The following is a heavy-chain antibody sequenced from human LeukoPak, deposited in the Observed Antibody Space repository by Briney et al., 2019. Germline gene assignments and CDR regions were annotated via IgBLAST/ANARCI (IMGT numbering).Heavy chain of an antibody. D-gene: IGHD2/OR15-2a*01. J-gene: IGHJ4*02. Sequence: SETLSLTCTVSGGSISSGIYSWSWIRQHPGKGLEWIGYIYYSGSTYYNPSLKSRVTISVDTSKNQFSLRLNSVTAADTAVYYCARFSQYYDSPTHYLDYWGQGILVTVSS. CDR2: IYYSGST. V-gene: IGHV4-30-4*08. CDR3: ARFSQYYDSPTHYLDY. CDR1: GGSISSGIYS.